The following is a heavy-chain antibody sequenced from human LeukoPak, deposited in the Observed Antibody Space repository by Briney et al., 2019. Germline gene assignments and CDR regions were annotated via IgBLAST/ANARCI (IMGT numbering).Heavy chain of an antibody. CDR3: ARDPADYYDSSRYPTALDY. Sequence: PGGSLRLSCAASGFTFSSYSMNWVRQAPGKGLEWVSSISSSSSYIYYADSVKGRFTISRDNAKNSLYLQMNSLRAEDTAVYYCARDPADYYDSSRYPTALDYWGQGTLVTVSS. CDR2: ISSSSSYI. CDR1: GFTFSSYS. D-gene: IGHD3-22*01. J-gene: IGHJ4*02. V-gene: IGHV3-21*01.